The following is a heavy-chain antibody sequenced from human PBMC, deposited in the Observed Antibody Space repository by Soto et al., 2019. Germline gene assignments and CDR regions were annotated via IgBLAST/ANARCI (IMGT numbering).Heavy chain of an antibody. CDR2: IYNRGST. Sequence: QVQLQESGPGLVKPSQTLSLTCTVPGGSISSGDYYWSWIRQHPGKGLEWNWHIYNRGSTNYNPSLKSRVTLSVDTSKNQFSLKLKSVTAADTAVYYCARVYDSSSPRYYFYGMDVWGQGTTVTVSS. CDR3: ARVYDSSSPRYYFYGMDV. CDR1: GGSISSGDYY. V-gene: IGHV4-31*03. J-gene: IGHJ6*02. D-gene: IGHD6-6*01.